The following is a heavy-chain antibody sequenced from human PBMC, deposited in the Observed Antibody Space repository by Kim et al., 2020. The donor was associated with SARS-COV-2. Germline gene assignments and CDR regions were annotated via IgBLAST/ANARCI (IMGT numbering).Heavy chain of an antibody. D-gene: IGHD6-13*01. CDR3: AKGNSVRAAAGIFDY. Sequence: GGSLRLSCAASGFTFSSYGMHWVRQAPGKGLERVAVISYDGSNKYYADSVKGRFTISRDNSKNTLYLQMNSLRAEDTAVYYCAKGNSVRAAAGIFDYWGQGTLVTVSS. CDR1: GFTFSSYG. J-gene: IGHJ4*02. CDR2: ISYDGSNK. V-gene: IGHV3-30*18.